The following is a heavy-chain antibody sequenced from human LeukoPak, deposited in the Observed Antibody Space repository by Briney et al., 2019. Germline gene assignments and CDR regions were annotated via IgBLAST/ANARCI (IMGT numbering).Heavy chain of an antibody. D-gene: IGHD1-26*01. V-gene: IGHV3-7*03. J-gene: IGHJ4*02. Sequence: GGCRRPSCEVSGLSLSNFWTRWVRPVPGEGLGWVANINQHGSEIYYVDSVKGRFTISRDNAKNSLYLQMNSLRAEDTAVYYCARDKAVGPTHFDYWGQGTVVTVSS. CDR1: GLSLSNFW. CDR2: INQHGSEI. CDR3: ARDKAVGPTHFDY.